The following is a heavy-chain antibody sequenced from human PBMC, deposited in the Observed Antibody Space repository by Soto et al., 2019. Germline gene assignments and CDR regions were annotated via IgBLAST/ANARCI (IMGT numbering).Heavy chain of an antibody. D-gene: IGHD2-21*01. CDR1: GGSISTSGSY. Sequence: SETMSVTCNVAGGSISTSGSYWAWIHKPPGKGLEWLANIFYSGRTYYNPSLASRVSVSVDPSKNEFSLKLRSVTAADTAVYYCARQPTTGDTDLWFDPWGQGTLVTVSS. CDR2: IFYSGRT. V-gene: IGHV4-39*01. CDR3: ARQPTTGDTDLWFDP. J-gene: IGHJ5*02.